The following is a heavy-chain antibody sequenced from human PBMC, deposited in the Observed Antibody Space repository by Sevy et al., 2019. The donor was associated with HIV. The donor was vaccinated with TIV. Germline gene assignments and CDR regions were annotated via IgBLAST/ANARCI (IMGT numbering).Heavy chain of an antibody. D-gene: IGHD6-13*01. J-gene: IGHJ3*02. CDR1: GGSISSYY. V-gene: IGHV4-4*07. Sequence: SESLSLTCTVSGGSISSYYWSWIRQPAGKGLEWIGRIYTRGSTNYNPSLKSRVTMSVDTSKNQFSLKLSSVTAADTAVYYCARDYSSSWYIQGNAFDIWGQGTMVTVS. CDR2: IYTRGST. CDR3: ARDYSSSWYIQGNAFDI.